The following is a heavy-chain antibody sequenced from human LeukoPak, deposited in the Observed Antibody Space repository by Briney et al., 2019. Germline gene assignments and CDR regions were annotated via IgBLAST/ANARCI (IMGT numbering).Heavy chain of an antibody. Sequence: GASVKVSCKVSGYTLTELSMHWVRQAPGEGLEWMGGFDPEDGETIYAQKFQGRVTMTEDTSTDTAYMELSSLRSEDTAVYYCATPAIKYYYYGMDVWGQGTTVTVSS. V-gene: IGHV1-24*01. CDR1: GYTLTELS. CDR3: ATPAIKYYYYGMDV. J-gene: IGHJ6*02. CDR2: FDPEDGET.